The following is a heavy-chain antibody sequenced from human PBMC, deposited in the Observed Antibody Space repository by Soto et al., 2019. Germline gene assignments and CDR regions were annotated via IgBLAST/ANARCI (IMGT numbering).Heavy chain of an antibody. J-gene: IGHJ6*02. V-gene: IGHV3-33*01. Sequence: PGGSLRLSCAASGFTFSSYGMHWVRQAPGKGLEWVAVIWYDGSNKYYADSVKGRFTISRDNSKNTLYLQMNSLRAEGTAVYYCARDPYSSSWYPLYYYGMDVWGQGTTVTVSS. CDR3: ARDPYSSSWYPLYYYGMDV. D-gene: IGHD6-13*01. CDR1: GFTFSSYG. CDR2: IWYDGSNK.